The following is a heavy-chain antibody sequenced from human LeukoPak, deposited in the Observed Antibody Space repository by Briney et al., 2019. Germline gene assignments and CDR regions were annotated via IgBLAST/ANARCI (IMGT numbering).Heavy chain of an antibody. CDR1: GGSISGSSYY. Sequence: TSETLSLTCTVSGGSISGSSYYWGWIRQPPGKGLEWIGSIYYSGSTYYNPSLRSRVTISVDTSKNQFSLKLSSVTAADTAVYYCARLSCFSTSCYGTFGYFQHWGQGTLVTVSS. J-gene: IGHJ1*01. D-gene: IGHD2-2*01. V-gene: IGHV4-39*01. CDR2: IYYSGST. CDR3: ARLSCFSTSCYGTFGYFQH.